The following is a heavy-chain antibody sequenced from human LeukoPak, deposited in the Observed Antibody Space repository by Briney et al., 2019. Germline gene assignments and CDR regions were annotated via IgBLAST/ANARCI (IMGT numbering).Heavy chain of an antibody. V-gene: IGHV1-2*02. Sequence: ASVKVCRKASGYTFTGYYMHWVRQAPGQGLEWMGWINPNSGGTNYAQKFQGRVTMTRDTSISTAYMELSRLRSDDTAVYYCARGGYYDSTGYSRNWGQGDLVTVSS. CDR3: ARGGYYDSTGYSRN. D-gene: IGHD3-22*01. CDR2: INPNSGGT. CDR1: GYTFTGYY. J-gene: IGHJ4*02.